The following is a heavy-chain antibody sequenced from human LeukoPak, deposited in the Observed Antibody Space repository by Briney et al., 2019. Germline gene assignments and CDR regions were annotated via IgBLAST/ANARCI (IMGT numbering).Heavy chain of an antibody. CDR3: TSWADSGNYYRGDDY. CDR1: GFTFSGSA. V-gene: IGHV3-73*01. Sequence: GGSLRLSCAASGFTFSGSAIHWARQASGKGLEWVGRIRSKANSYATAYAASVKGRFTISRDDSKNTAYLQMNSVKTEDTAVYHCTSWADSGNYYRGDDYWGQGTLVTVSS. D-gene: IGHD3-10*01. CDR2: IRSKANSYAT. J-gene: IGHJ4*02.